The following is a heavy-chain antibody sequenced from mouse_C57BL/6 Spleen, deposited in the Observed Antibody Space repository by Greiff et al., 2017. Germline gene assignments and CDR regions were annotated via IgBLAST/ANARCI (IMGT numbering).Heavy chain of an antibody. CDR3: ARGATLSYFDY. V-gene: IGHV1-81*01. D-gene: IGHD3-1*01. CDR2: IYPRSGNT. CDR1: GYTFTSYG. Sequence: ESGAELARPGASVKLSCKASGYTFTSYGISWVKQRTGQGLEWIGEIYPRSGNTYYNEKFKGKATLTADKSSSTAYMELRSLTSEDSAVYFCARGATLSYFDYWGQGTTLTVSS. J-gene: IGHJ2*01.